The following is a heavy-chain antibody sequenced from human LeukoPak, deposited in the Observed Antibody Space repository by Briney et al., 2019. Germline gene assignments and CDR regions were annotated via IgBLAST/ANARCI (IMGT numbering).Heavy chain of an antibody. CDR2: IYYSGST. J-gene: IGHJ4*02. CDR1: GGSISSSSYY. Sequence: SETLSLTCTVSGGSISSSSYYWGWIRQPPGKGLEWIGSIYYSGSTYYNPSLKSRVTISVDTSKNQFSLKLSSVTAADTAVYYCARDPFMITFGGVIAGHSWCQGTLVTVSS. V-gene: IGHV4-39*07. CDR3: ARDPFMITFGGVIAGHS. D-gene: IGHD3-16*02.